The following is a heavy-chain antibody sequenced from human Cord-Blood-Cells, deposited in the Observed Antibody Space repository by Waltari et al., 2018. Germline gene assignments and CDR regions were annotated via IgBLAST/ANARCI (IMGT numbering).Heavy chain of an antibody. CDR3: ANTAYDFWSGYFDY. V-gene: IGHV3-30*02. J-gene: IGHJ4*02. D-gene: IGHD3-3*01. CDR1: GFTFSSYG. Sequence: QVQLVESGGGVVQPGGSLSLSCAASGFTFSSYGMPWVRRAPGKGLEWVAFIRYDGSNKYYADSVKGRFTISRDNSKNTLYLQMNSLRAEDTAVYYCANTAYDFWSGYFDYWGQGTLVTVSS. CDR2: IRYDGSNK.